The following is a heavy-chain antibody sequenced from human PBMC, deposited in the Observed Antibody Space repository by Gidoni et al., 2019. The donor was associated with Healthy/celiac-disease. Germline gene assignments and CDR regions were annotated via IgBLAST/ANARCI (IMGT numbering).Heavy chain of an antibody. D-gene: IGHD6-6*01. V-gene: IGHV1-8*01. J-gene: IGHJ6*02. CDR3: ARAQTKIAARPYYYYGMDV. CDR2: MNPNSGNT. Sequence: QVQLVQSGAEVKKPGASVKVSCKASGYTFTSYDINWVRQATGQGLEWMGWMNPNSGNTGYAQKFQGRVTMTRNTAISTAYMELSSLRSEDTAVYYCARAQTKIAARPYYYYGMDVWGQGTTVTVSS. CDR1: GYTFTSYD.